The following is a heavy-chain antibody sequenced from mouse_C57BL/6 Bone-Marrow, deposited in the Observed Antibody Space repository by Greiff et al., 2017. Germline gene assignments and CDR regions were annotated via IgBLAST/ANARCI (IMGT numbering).Heavy chain of an antibody. CDR3: ARDSSGYGFAY. J-gene: IGHJ3*01. V-gene: IGHV3-6*01. D-gene: IGHD3-2*02. Sequence: DVKLVESGPGLVKPSQSLSLTCSVTGYSITSGYYWNWLRQFPGNKLEWMGYISYDGSNNYNPSLKNRISITRYTSKNQFFLTLNSVTTEDTATYCCARDSSGYGFAYWGQGTLVTVSA. CDR2: ISYDGSN. CDR1: GYSITSGYY.